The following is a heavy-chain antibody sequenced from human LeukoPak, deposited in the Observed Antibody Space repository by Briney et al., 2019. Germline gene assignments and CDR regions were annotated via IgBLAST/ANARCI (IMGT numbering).Heavy chain of an antibody. CDR3: AHSRRLPSCSGGNCYYFDH. Sequence: SGPTLVNPTQTLTLTCALSGFSVSTEGVGVGCIRQPPGNALEWRALDFGDNDERFNSYLKTRLTITIDTSKNQVVLTMTNMDPVDTATYYCAHSRRLPSCSGGNCYYFDHWGRGIRVTVSS. CDR2: DFGDNDE. V-gene: IGHV2-5*02. J-gene: IGHJ4*02. CDR1: GFSVSTEGVG. D-gene: IGHD2-15*01.